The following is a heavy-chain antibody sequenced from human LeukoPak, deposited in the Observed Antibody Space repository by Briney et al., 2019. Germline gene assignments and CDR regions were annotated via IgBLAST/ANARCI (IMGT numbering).Heavy chain of an antibody. CDR3: ARDHRGSGSRYYYYYMDV. CDR1: GFTFSSYS. CDR2: ISSSSSYR. J-gene: IGHJ6*03. V-gene: IGHV3-21*01. D-gene: IGHD3-10*01. Sequence: GGSLRLSCAASGFTFSSYSMNWVRQAPGKGLEWVSSISSSSSYRYYADSVKGRFTISRDNAKNSLYLQMNSLRAEDTAVYYCARDHRGSGSRYYYYYMDVWGKGTTVTISS.